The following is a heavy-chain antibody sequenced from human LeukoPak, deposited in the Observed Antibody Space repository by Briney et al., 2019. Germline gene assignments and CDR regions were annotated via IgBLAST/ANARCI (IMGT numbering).Heavy chain of an antibody. V-gene: IGHV4-39*01. CDR1: GGSISSSSYY. CDR3: ARPRRYSYYFDY. D-gene: IGHD5-18*01. CDR2: IYYSGST. J-gene: IGHJ4*02. Sequence: KPSETLSLTCTVSGGSISSSSYYWGWIRQPPGKGLEWIGSIYYSGSTYYNPSLKSRVTISVDTSKNQFSLKLSSVTAADTAVYYCARPRRYSYYFDYCGQGTLVTVSS.